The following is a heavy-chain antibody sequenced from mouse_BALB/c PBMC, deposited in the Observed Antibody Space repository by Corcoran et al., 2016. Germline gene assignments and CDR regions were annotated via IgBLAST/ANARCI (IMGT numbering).Heavy chain of an antibody. Sequence: QIQLVQSGPELKKPGETVKISCKASGYTFTNYGMNRVKQAPGKGLKWMGWINTYTGEPTYADDFKGRFAFSLETSASTAYLQINNLKNEDTATYFCARFYYDYRDFDYWGQGTTLTVSS. V-gene: IGHV9-3-1*01. J-gene: IGHJ2*01. CDR3: ARFYYDYRDFDY. D-gene: IGHD2-4*01. CDR1: GYTFTNYG. CDR2: INTYTGEP.